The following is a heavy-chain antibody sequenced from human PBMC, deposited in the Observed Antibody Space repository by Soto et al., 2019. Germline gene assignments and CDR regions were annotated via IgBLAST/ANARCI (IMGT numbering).Heavy chain of an antibody. CDR3: AKDQGFLEWIPQGGLDV. V-gene: IGHV3-23*01. CDR1: GFTFRKYV. CDR2: LSSTGGST. Sequence: EVQLLESGGGLAQPGGSLRLSCEVSGFTFRKYVMTWVRQAPGKGLEWVSSLSSTGGSTYYADSVKGRFTVSRDNAKNTLLLQMNSLGAEDPAIYYCAKDQGFLEWIPQGGLDVWGPGTTVAVSS. D-gene: IGHD3-3*01. J-gene: IGHJ6*02.